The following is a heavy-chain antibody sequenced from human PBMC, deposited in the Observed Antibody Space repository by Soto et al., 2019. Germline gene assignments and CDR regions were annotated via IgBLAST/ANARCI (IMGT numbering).Heavy chain of an antibody. V-gene: IGHV3-30*03. J-gene: IGHJ6*02. CDR3: ARDLTVFGVLNGDSPMDV. CDR2: ISYDGGNA. Sequence: QVQLVESGGGVVQPGGSLRLSCAGSGFSFSNHVMHWVRQAPGKGLEWVAVISYDGGNAYYAESVKCRFTVSRDNSKNTMYIEMSSVRGDDTAVYYCARDLTVFGVLNGDSPMDVWGQGTTVTVSS. CDR1: GFSFSNHV. D-gene: IGHD3-3*01.